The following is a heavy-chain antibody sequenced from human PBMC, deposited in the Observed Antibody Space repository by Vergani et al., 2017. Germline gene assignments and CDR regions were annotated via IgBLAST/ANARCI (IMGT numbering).Heavy chain of an antibody. J-gene: IGHJ3*02. V-gene: IGHV4-39*01. Sequence: QLQLQESGPGLVKPSETLSLTCTVSGGSISSSSYYWGWIRQPPGKGLEWIGSIYYSGSTYYNPSLKSRVTISVDTSKNQFSLKLSSVTAADTAVYYCADGGGGSSWYGIGHGAFDIWGQGTMVTVSS. CDR1: GGSISSSSYY. D-gene: IGHD6-13*01. CDR3: ADGGGGSSWYGIGHGAFDI. CDR2: IYYSGST.